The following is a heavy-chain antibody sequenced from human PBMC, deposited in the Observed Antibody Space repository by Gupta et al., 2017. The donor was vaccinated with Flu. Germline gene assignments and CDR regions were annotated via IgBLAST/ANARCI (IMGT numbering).Heavy chain of an antibody. CDR1: GGSISSNY. D-gene: IGHD6-25*01. Sequence: QVQLQESGPGLVKPSETLSLTCTVSGGSISSNYWSWIRQPPGKGLEWIGYIYYSGSTNYNPSLKSRVTISVDTSKSQFSRKLSSVTAADTAVYYCAMGLIAATDYWGQGTLITVSS. CDR2: IYYSGST. CDR3: AMGLIAATDY. V-gene: IGHV4-59*01. J-gene: IGHJ4*02.